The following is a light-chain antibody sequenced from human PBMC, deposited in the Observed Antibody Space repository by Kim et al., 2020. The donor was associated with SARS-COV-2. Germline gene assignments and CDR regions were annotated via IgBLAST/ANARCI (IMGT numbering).Light chain of an antibody. Sequence: PGERATLACRASQSVSSNSLVWYQQKPGQAPRLLIYGASSRATGIPDRFSGSGSGTDFTLTISRLEPEDFAVYYCQQYDNSPPVAFGGGTKLEI. CDR3: QQYDNSPPVA. J-gene: IGKJ4*01. CDR2: GAS. V-gene: IGKV3-20*01. CDR1: QSVSSNS.